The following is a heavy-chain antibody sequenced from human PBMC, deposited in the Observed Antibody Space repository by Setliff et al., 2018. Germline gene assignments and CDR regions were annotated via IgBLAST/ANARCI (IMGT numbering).Heavy chain of an antibody. CDR1: GYTFTGYY. Sequence: ASVKVSCKASGYTFTGYYMHWVRQAPGQGLEWMGWINPNSGGTNYAQKFQGWVTMTRDTSTSTAYMELGRLRSDDTAVYYCARRRYYYDSSGYRWGGFYFDYWGQGTLVTVSS. CDR3: ARRRYYYDSSGYRWGGFYFDY. CDR2: INPNSGGT. V-gene: IGHV1-2*04. J-gene: IGHJ4*02. D-gene: IGHD3-22*01.